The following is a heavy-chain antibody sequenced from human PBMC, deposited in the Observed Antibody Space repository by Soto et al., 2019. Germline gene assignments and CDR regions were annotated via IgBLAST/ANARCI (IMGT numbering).Heavy chain of an antibody. D-gene: IGHD3-10*02. CDR3: ARGAVHFPRNYYYGMDV. CDR1: GGSISSYY. J-gene: IGHJ6*02. V-gene: IGHV4-59*01. Sequence: QVQLQESGPGLVKPSETLSLTCTVSGGSISSYYWSWIRQPPGKGLEWIGYIYYSGSTNYNPSLKSRVTISVATSKNQFSLKLSSVTAADTAVYYCARGAVHFPRNYYYGMDVWGQGTTVTVSS. CDR2: IYYSGST.